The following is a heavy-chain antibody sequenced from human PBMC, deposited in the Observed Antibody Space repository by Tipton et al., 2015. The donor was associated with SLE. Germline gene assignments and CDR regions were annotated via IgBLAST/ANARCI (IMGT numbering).Heavy chain of an antibody. CDR2: ISSNGGST. J-gene: IGHJ5*02. V-gene: IGHV3-64*04. CDR1: GFTFSSYA. CDR3: AKRGPSIAARCSPGGFDP. Sequence: SLRLSCSASGFTFSSYAMHWVRQAPGKGLEYVSAISSNGGSTYYADSVKGRFTISRDNSKNTLYLQMNSLRAEDTAVYYCAKRGPSIAARCSPGGFDPWGQGTLVTVSS. D-gene: IGHD6-6*01.